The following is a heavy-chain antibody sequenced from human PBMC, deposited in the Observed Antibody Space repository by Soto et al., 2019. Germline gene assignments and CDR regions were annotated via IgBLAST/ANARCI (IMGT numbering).Heavy chain of an antibody. V-gene: IGHV3-53*01. CDR1: GLPVSTNY. D-gene: IGHD3-10*01. J-gene: IGHJ6*02. CDR3: VRPLPSGQNYGMDV. Sequence: GGSLRLSCAASGLPVSTNYMSWVRQAPGKGLEWVSVIYNDGKTYYADSVKGRFTISRDASKNTLHLQMDSLRDEDTAVYYCVRPLPSGQNYGMDVWGQGTTVTVSS. CDR2: IYNDGKT.